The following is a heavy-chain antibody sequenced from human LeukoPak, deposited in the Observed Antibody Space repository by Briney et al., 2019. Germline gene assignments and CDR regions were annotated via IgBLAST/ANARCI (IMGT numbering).Heavy chain of an antibody. CDR1: GFTFSSYS. Sequence: GGSLRLSCAASGFTFSSYSMNWVRQAPGKGLEWVSSISSSSSYIYYADSVKGRFTISRDNAKNSLYLQMNSLRAEDTAVYYCARKVDTAMVIFDYWGQGTLVTVSS. D-gene: IGHD5-18*01. CDR3: ARKVDTAMVIFDY. CDR2: ISSSSSYI. J-gene: IGHJ4*02. V-gene: IGHV3-21*04.